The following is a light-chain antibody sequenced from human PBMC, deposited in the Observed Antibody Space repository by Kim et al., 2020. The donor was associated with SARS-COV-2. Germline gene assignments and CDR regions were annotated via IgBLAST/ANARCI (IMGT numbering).Light chain of an antibody. V-gene: IGKV1-27*01. Sequence: DIQMTQSPSSLSASVGDGVTITCRASQDITNYLAWYQQKPGKVPKLLVYAASALKSGVPSRFSGRRSGTDFTLTISTPQPEDVATYYCQTYDSATRTFVQRTQVDI. CDR1: QDITNY. CDR3: QTYDSATRT. J-gene: IGKJ1*01. CDR2: AAS.